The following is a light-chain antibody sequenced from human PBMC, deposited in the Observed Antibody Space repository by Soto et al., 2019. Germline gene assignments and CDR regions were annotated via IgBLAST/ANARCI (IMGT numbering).Light chain of an antibody. CDR3: QQYGNSLSIT. Sequence: EIVLTQSPGTLSLSPGERATLSCRASQSVSSSYLAWYQQKPGQAPRLIISGASSRATGIPDRFSGSGSGTDFALTISRLKPEDFAVYYCQQYGNSLSITFGQGTRLEIK. CDR1: QSVSSSY. J-gene: IGKJ5*01. V-gene: IGKV3-20*01. CDR2: GAS.